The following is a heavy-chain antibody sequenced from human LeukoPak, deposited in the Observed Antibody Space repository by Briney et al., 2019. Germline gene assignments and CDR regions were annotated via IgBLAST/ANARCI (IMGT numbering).Heavy chain of an antibody. Sequence: PSETLSLTCTVSGGSISSSSYYWGWIRQPPGKGLEWIGSMYYSGNTNYNPSLKSRVTISVDTSKDQFSLKLSSVTAADTAVYYCARQRVEVTMVRGVIWRSGYYFDYWGQGTLVTVSS. CDR3: ARQRVEVTMVRGVIWRSGYYFDY. D-gene: IGHD3-10*01. J-gene: IGHJ4*02. CDR2: MYYSGNT. CDR1: GGSISSSSYY. V-gene: IGHV4-39*01.